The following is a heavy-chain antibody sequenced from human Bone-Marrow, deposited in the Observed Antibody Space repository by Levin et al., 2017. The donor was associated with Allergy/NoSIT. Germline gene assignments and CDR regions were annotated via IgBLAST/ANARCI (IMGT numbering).Heavy chain of an antibody. J-gene: IGHJ4*02. D-gene: IGHD1-26*01. CDR3: ARTIVGATIDY. CDR1: GGSFSGYY. CDR2: INHSGST. V-gene: IGHV4-34*01. Sequence: ETLSLTCAVYGGSFSGYYWSWIRQPPGKGLEWIGEINHSGSTNYNPSLKSRVTISVDTSKNQFSLKLSSVTAADTAVYYCARTIVGATIDYWGQGTLVTVSS.